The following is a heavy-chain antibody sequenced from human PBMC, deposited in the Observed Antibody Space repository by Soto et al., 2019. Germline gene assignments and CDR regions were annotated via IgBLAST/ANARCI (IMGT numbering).Heavy chain of an antibody. Sequence: QVQLQESGPGLVKPSQTLSLTCTVSGGSISSGNYYWSWIRQPPGKGLEWIGFISYSGSTYYSTSLKSRVTISVDTSKSQFSLNLSFVTAADTAVYYCATMGTPATGLYFFDSWGQGSLVTVSS. CDR1: GGSISSGNYY. D-gene: IGHD2-15*01. J-gene: IGHJ4*02. V-gene: IGHV4-30-4*01. CDR3: ATMGTPATGLYFFDS. CDR2: ISYSGST.